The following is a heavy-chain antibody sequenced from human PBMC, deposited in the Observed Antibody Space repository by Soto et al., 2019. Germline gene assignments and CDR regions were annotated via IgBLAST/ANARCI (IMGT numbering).Heavy chain of an antibody. D-gene: IGHD6-13*01. V-gene: IGHV1-69*13. CDR1: GCTYISYA. CDR2: IIPIFGTA. Sequence: SVKVSCKASGCTYISYAISWVRQAPGQGLEWMGGIIPIFGTANYAQKFQGRVTITADESTSTAYMELSSLSSADTAVYYCARADSISWYSCRYGMDVWVQG. J-gene: IGHJ6*02. CDR3: ARADSISWYSCRYGMDV.